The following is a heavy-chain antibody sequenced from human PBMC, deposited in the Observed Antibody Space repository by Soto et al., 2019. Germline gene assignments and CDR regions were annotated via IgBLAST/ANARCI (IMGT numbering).Heavy chain of an antibody. CDR1: GYTFTSYD. J-gene: IGHJ6*02. Sequence: QVQLVQSGAEVKKPGASVKVSCKASGYTFTSYDINWVRQATGQGLEWMGWMNPNSGNTGYAQKFQGRVTMTRNTSISTAYMELSSLRSAATAVYYCARGAYSSSRYYYYYGMDVWGQGTTVTVSS. CDR3: ARGAYSSSRYYYYYGMDV. CDR2: MNPNSGNT. V-gene: IGHV1-8*01. D-gene: IGHD6-6*01.